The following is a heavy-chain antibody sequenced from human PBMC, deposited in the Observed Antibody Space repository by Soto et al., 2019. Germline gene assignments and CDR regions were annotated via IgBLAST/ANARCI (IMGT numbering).Heavy chain of an antibody. D-gene: IGHD6-19*01. CDR1: GGSVSSADYY. Sequence: SETLSLTCTVSGGSVSSADYYWSWIRQPPGKGLEWIGYIYYSGSTYYNPSLKSRVTISVDTSKNQFSLKLSSVTAADTAVYYCARAFFWAGTDYFDYWGQGTLVTVSS. CDR3: ARAFFWAGTDYFDY. CDR2: IYYSGST. J-gene: IGHJ4*02. V-gene: IGHV4-30-4*01.